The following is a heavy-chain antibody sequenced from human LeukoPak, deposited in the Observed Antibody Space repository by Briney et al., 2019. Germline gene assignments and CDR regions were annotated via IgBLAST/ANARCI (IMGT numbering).Heavy chain of an antibody. J-gene: IGHJ5*02. D-gene: IGHD4-17*01. V-gene: IGHV4-31*03. CDR3: ARFSGDYNWFDP. Sequence: SQTLSPTCTVSGGSISSGGYYWRWIRQHPGKGLEWIGYIYYSGSTYYNPSLKSRVTISVDTSKNQFSLKLSSVTAADTAVYSCARFSGDYNWFDPWGQGTLVTVSS. CDR1: GGSISSGGYY. CDR2: IYYSGST.